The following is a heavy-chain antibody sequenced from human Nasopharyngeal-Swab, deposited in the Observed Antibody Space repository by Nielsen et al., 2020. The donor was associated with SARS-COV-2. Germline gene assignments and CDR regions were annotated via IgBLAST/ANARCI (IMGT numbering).Heavy chain of an antibody. CDR1: GRSISSYD. CDR2: IYYSGST. Sequence: SETLSLTCTVAGRSISSYDWSWIRQPPGKGLEWIGYIYYSGSTNYNPSLKSRVTISVDTSKNQFSLKLSSVTAADTAVYYCARGYSSGWYFDWGQGTLVTVSS. CDR3: ARGYSSGWYFD. J-gene: IGHJ4*02. D-gene: IGHD6-19*01. V-gene: IGHV4-59*08.